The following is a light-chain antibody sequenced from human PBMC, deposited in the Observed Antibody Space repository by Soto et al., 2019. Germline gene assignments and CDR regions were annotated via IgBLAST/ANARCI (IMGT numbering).Light chain of an antibody. Sequence: DIVMTQSPLSLPVTPGEPASISCRSSQSLLHSDGYNYLDWYLQKPGQSPQLLIYLGSNRASGVPDRLSGSGSGTDFTLKISRVEAEDVGVYYCMHALQTPATLGHGTKVEIK. CDR1: QSLLHSDGYNY. CDR3: MHALQTPAT. V-gene: IGKV2-28*01. J-gene: IGKJ1*01. CDR2: LGS.